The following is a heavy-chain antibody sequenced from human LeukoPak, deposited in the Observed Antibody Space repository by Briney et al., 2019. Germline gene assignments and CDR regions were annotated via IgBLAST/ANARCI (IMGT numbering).Heavy chain of an antibody. V-gene: IGHV3-23*01. D-gene: IGHD3-10*01. CDR1: GFTFSSYA. Sequence: PGGSLRLSCAASGFTFSSYAMSWVRQAPGKGLDWVSAISGSGASTSYADSVKGRFTISRDNSKNTLYLQMNSLRAEDTAVYFCAKGMVRGIINNYFDYWGQGTLVTVSS. J-gene: IGHJ4*02. CDR2: ISGSGAST. CDR3: AKGMVRGIINNYFDY.